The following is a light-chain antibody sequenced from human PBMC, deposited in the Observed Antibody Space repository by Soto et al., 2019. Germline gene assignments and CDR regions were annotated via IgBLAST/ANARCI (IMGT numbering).Light chain of an antibody. V-gene: IGKV3-11*01. CDR3: QQRYNWPQT. CDR2: DAS. Sequence: EVVLTQSPATLSLSPGERANLSCRTSQSVSRTLAWYQQKSGPAPRLLIYDASNRATGIPTRFSGSGSGTDFTLTISILEPEDFAVYYCQQRYNWPQTFGQGTKVEIK. J-gene: IGKJ1*01. CDR1: QSVSRT.